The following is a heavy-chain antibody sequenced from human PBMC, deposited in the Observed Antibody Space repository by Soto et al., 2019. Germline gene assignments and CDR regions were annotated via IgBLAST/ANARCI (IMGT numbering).Heavy chain of an antibody. D-gene: IGHD2-15*01. CDR2: IYYSGST. CDR1: GGSISSYY. CDR3: ARSGGSWANNWFDP. J-gene: IGHJ5*02. Sequence: SETLSLTCTVSGGSISSYYWSWIRQPPGKGLEWIGYIYYSGSTNYNPSLKSRVSISVDTSKNQFSLKLSSVTAADTAVYYCARSGGSWANNWFDPWGQGTLVTVS. V-gene: IGHV4-59*12.